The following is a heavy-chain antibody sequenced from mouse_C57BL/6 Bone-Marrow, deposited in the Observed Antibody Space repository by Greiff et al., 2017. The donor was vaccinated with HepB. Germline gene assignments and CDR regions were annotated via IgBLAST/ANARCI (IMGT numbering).Heavy chain of an antibody. Sequence: VQLKQPGAELVKPGASVKLSCKASGYTFTSYWMQWVKQRPGQGLEWIGEIDPSDSYTNYNQKFKGKATLTVDTSSSTAYMQLSSLTSEDSAVYYCARDYYGSSGDWYFDVWGTGTTVTVSS. CDR3: ARDYYGSSGDWYFDV. J-gene: IGHJ1*03. CDR1: GYTFTSYW. CDR2: IDPSDSYT. D-gene: IGHD1-1*01. V-gene: IGHV1-50*01.